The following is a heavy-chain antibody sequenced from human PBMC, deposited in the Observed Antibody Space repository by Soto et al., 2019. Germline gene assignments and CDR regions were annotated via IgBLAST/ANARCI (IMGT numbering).Heavy chain of an antibody. V-gene: IGHV3-15*01. CDR2: IKSKPDGGTT. CDR1: GFSFSNAW. J-gene: IGHJ4*02. Sequence: EVQLVESGGGLVKPGGSLRLSCAGSGFSFSNAWMNWVRQAPGKGLEWVGRIKSKPDGGTTDFAAPVKGRFTISRDDSKNTVYLQMSSLKIEDTAVYCCATGAVFDYWGQGTLVTVSS. D-gene: IGHD6-25*01. CDR3: ATGAVFDY.